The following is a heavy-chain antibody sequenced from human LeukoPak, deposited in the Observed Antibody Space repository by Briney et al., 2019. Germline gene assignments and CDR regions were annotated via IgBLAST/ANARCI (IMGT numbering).Heavy chain of an antibody. CDR2: IYTSGST. V-gene: IGHV4-61*02. CDR1: GGSISSGSYC. J-gene: IGHJ4*02. CDR3: AREIVSVDY. Sequence: SQTLSLTCTVSGGSISSGSYCWSWIRQPAGKGLEWIGRIYTSGSTNYNPSLKSRVTISVDTSKYQFSLKLSSVTAADTAVYYCAREIVSVDYWGQGTLVTVSS. D-gene: IGHD3-16*02.